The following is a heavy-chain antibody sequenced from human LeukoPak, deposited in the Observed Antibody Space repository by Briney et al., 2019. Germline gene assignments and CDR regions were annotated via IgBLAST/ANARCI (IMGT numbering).Heavy chain of an antibody. CDR3: ARVTFTVTTDSSYYFDY. V-gene: IGHV4-30-2*01. D-gene: IGHD4-17*01. J-gene: IGHJ4*02. Sequence: SETLSLTCAVSGGSISSGGYSWSWIRQPPGTGLEWIGYIYHSGSTYYNPSLKSRVTISVDRSKNQFSLKLSSVTAADTAVYYCARVTFTVTTDSSYYFDYWGQGTLVTVSS. CDR1: GGSISSGGYS. CDR2: IYHSGST.